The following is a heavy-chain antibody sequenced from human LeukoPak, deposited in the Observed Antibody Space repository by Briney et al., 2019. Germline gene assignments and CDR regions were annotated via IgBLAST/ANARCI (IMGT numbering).Heavy chain of an antibody. V-gene: IGHV4-59*08. CDR2: IYYSGST. CDR1: GGSISGYY. D-gene: IGHD3-3*01. CDR3: ARHEREWPNFDY. Sequence: SETLSLTCTVSGGSISGYYWSWIRQPPGKGLEWIGYIYYSGSTNYNPSLKSRVTISVDTSKNQFSLKLSSVTAADTAVYYCARHEREWPNFDYWGQGTLVTVSS. J-gene: IGHJ4*02.